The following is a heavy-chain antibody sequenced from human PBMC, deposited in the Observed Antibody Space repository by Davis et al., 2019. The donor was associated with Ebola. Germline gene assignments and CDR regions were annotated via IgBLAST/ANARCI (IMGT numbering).Heavy chain of an antibody. D-gene: IGHD2-2*02. Sequence: GGSLRLSCSASGFTVSSNYMSWVRQAPGKGLDWVSVIYSGGSTYYADSVKGRFTISRDNSKNTLYLQMNSLRGEDTAFYYCAKGRTIPLALDLWGQGTLVTVSS. CDR1: GFTVSSNY. V-gene: IGHV3-53*05. CDR3: AKGRTIPLALDL. J-gene: IGHJ5*02. CDR2: IYSGGST.